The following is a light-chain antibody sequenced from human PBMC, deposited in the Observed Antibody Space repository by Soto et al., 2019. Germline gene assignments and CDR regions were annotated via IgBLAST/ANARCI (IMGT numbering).Light chain of an antibody. Sequence: DIQMTQSPSTLSASVGDRVTITCRASQSISSWLAWYQQKAGKAPKLLIYDASSLESGVPSRFSGSGSGTEFTLTISSLQPDDFATYYCQQYNSYSLTFGQGTKVDI. V-gene: IGKV1-5*01. CDR1: QSISSW. CDR3: QQYNSYSLT. CDR2: DAS. J-gene: IGKJ1*01.